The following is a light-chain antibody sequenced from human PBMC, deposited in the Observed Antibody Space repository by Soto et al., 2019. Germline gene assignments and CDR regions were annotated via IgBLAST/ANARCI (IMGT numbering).Light chain of an antibody. CDR2: DAS. J-gene: IGKJ1*01. CDR3: QQYHTYSGT. Sequence: DIQMTQSPSTLSASVGDRVTITCWASQSISSWLAWYQQKPGKAPKLLIYDASSLESGVPSRFSGSGPGTEFTLTISSLQPDDFATYYCQQYHTYSGTFGQGTKV. V-gene: IGKV1-5*01. CDR1: QSISSW.